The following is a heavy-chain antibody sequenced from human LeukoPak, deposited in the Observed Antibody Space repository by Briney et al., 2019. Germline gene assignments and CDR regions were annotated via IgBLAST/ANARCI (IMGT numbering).Heavy chain of an antibody. V-gene: IGHV3-33*06. D-gene: IGHD1-26*01. CDR3: AKDLEWESTGDFDY. CDR2: IWYDGSNK. Sequence: PGGSLRLSCAASGFTFSSYGMHWVRQAPGKGLEWVAVIWYDGSNKYYVDSVKGRFTISRDNSKNTLYLQMNSLRAEDTAVYYCAKDLEWESTGDFDYWGQGTLVTVSS. CDR1: GFTFSSYG. J-gene: IGHJ4*02.